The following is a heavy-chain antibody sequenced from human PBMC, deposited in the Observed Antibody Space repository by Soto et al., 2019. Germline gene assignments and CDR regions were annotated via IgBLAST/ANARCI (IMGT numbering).Heavy chain of an antibody. J-gene: IGHJ1*01. CDR3: ARHGPRVWELLQGDFQH. V-gene: IGHV1-69*01. Sequence: QVQLVQSGAEVKKPGSSVKVSCKASGGTFSSYAISWVRQAPGQGLEWMGGIIPIFGTANYAQKFQGRVTIAADESTSTAYMELSSLRSEDTAVYYCARHGPRVWELLQGDFQHWGQGTLVTVSS. CDR1: GGTFSSYA. D-gene: IGHD1-26*01. CDR2: IIPIFGTA.